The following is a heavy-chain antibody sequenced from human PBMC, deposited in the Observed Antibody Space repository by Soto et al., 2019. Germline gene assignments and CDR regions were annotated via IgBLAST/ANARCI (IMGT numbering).Heavy chain of an antibody. J-gene: IGHJ4*02. D-gene: IGHD3-9*01. CDR2: ISYDGSNK. CDR3: ARDLRGYDILTGYSPALGY. V-gene: IGHV3-30-3*01. CDR1: GFTFSSYA. Sequence: GGSLRLSCAASGFTFSSYAMHWVRQAPGKGLEWVAVISYDGSNKYYADSVKGRFTISRDNSKNTLYLQMNSLRAEDTAVYYCARDLRGYDILTGYSPALGYWGQGTLVTVSS.